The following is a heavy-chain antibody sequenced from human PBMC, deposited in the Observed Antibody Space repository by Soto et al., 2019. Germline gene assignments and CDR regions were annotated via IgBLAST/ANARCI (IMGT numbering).Heavy chain of an antibody. CDR3: AKDVHYDSSGGLDY. D-gene: IGHD3-22*01. Sequence: GSLRLSCTTSGFTFDNFAMSWVRQAPGRGLEWVSAISGGGGGKYYADSVKGRFIIARDNSKNTVCLEVNGLRTEDTAVYYCAKDVHYDSSGGLDYWGQGTLVTVSS. J-gene: IGHJ4*02. V-gene: IGHV3-23*01. CDR2: ISGGGGGK. CDR1: GFTFDNFA.